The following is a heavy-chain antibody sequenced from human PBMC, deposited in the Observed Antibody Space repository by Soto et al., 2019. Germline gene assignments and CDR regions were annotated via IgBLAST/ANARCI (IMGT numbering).Heavy chain of an antibody. CDR3: ARVSSQPRGPHYYYGMDV. D-gene: IGHD1-1*01. J-gene: IGHJ6*02. Sequence: SETLSLTCTVSGGSISSGGYYWSWIRQHPGKGLEWIGYIYYSGSTYYNPSLKSRVTISVDTSKNQFSLNLSSVTAADTAVYYCARVSSQPRGPHYYYGMDVWGQGTTVTVSS. V-gene: IGHV4-31*03. CDR1: GGSISSGGYY. CDR2: IYYSGST.